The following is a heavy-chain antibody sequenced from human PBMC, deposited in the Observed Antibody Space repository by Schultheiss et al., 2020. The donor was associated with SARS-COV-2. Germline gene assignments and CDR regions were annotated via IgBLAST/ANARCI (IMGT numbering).Heavy chain of an antibody. CDR1: GGSIYNYY. CDR2: ISYSGST. D-gene: IGHD6-13*01. CDR3: AREAAAAAGGWFDP. J-gene: IGHJ5*02. V-gene: IGHV4-59*12. Sequence: SETLSLTCTVSGGSIYNYYWSWIRQPPGKGLEWIGYISYSGSTNYNPSLKSRVTVSVDTSKNQFSLKLSSVTAADTAVYYCAREAAAAAGGWFDPWGQGTLVTVSS.